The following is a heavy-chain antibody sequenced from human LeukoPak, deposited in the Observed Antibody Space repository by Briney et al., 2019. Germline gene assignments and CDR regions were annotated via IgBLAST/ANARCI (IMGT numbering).Heavy chain of an antibody. CDR3: AITYYYDSGGYSPGDFDI. Sequence: GSLRLSCAASGFTFSSYGMSWVRQPPGKGLEWIGSLYYSGITYYNPSLKSRVTISVDTSKNQFSLKLSSVTAADTAVYYCAITYYYDSGGYSPGDFDIWGQGTMVTVSS. J-gene: IGHJ3*02. CDR1: GFTFSSYG. D-gene: IGHD3-22*01. CDR2: LYYSGIT. V-gene: IGHV4-38-2*01.